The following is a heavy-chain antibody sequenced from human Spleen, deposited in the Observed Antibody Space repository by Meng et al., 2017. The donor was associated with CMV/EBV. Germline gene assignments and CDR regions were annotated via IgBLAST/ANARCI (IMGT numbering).Heavy chain of an antibody. Sequence: EHLQQWGAGLLHPSETLSLTCAGNGGSLSGAYWNWIRQPPGKGLEWIGEIIHGGSPSYNPSLKSRVTISIDTSKNQLSLMLSSVTAADTAVYYCARRPTGIDYWGQGTLVTVSS. V-gene: IGHV4-34*12. CDR3: ARRPTGIDY. D-gene: IGHD2-8*02. J-gene: IGHJ4*02. CDR2: IIHGGSP. CDR1: GGSLSGAY.